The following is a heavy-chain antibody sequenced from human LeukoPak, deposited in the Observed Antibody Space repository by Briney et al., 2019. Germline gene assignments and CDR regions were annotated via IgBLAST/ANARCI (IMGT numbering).Heavy chain of an antibody. Sequence: PSETLSLTCTVSGGSISSGSYYWSWIRQPAGKGLEWIGRIYTSGSTNYNPSLKSRVTISVDTSKNQFSLKLSSVTAADTAVYYCARGDYYGSPHRTHHHRTNWFDPWGQGTLVTVSS. V-gene: IGHV4-61*02. CDR2: IYTSGST. CDR1: GGSISSGSYY. CDR3: ARGDYYGSPHRTHHHRTNWFDP. D-gene: IGHD3-10*01. J-gene: IGHJ5*02.